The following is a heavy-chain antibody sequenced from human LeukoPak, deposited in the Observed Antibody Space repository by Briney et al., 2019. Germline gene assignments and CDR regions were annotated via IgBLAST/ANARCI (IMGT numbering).Heavy chain of an antibody. CDR2: IHTGGST. V-gene: IGHV4-61*02. J-gene: IGHJ4*02. CDR1: GGSVSSGSYY. CDR3: ATFSHYSVYPYFDY. D-gene: IGHD5/OR15-5a*01. Sequence: SQTLSLTCTVSGGSVSSGSYYWSWIRQPAGKGLEWIGRIHTGGSTNYNPSLKSRLTIAMDTAKNRISLEPSSVTPADPAVYYCATFSHYSVYPYFDYWGQGPLVTVSS.